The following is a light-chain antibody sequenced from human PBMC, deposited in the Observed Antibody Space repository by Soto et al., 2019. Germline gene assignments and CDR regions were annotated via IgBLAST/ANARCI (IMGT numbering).Light chain of an antibody. J-gene: IGLJ1*01. CDR3: SSYAGSNNFV. V-gene: IGLV2-8*01. CDR1: SSDVGGYNY. CDR2: DVS. Sequence: QSVLTQPASVSGSPGQSITISCTGTSSDVGGYNYVSWYQQHPGKVPNLIIYDVSKWPSGVPDRFSGSKSGNTASLTISGLQAEDEGDYYCSSYAGSNNFVFGTGTKVTV.